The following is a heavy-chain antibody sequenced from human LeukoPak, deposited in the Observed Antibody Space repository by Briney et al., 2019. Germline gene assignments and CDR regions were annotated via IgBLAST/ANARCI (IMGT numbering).Heavy chain of an antibody. Sequence: PSETLSLTCTVSGCSISSYYWNWIRQPPGKGLEWIGYIFYSGITNYNPSLKSRVTISVDTSKKQFSLKLTSVTAADTAVYYCARDSGSYPHWFAPWAREPWSPSPQ. CDR1: GCSISSYY. V-gene: IGHV4-59*01. CDR3: ARDSGSYPHWFAP. D-gene: IGHD1-26*01. J-gene: IGHJ5*02. CDR2: IFYSGIT.